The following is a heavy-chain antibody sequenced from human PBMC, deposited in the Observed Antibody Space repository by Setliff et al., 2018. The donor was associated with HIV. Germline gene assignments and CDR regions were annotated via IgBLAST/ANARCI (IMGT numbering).Heavy chain of an antibody. CDR2: INPNSGGT. CDR1: GYTFTDYY. V-gene: IGHV1-2*02. D-gene: IGHD1-26*01. J-gene: IGHJ4*02. CDR3: ASTLIKGGSFYFDY. Sequence: VKVSCKASGYTFTDYYIHWVRQAPGQGPEWMGWINPNSGGTNYAQNFQGRVTMTRDTSISTAYMELSRLKSDDTAVYSCASTLIKGGSFYFDYWGQGTL.